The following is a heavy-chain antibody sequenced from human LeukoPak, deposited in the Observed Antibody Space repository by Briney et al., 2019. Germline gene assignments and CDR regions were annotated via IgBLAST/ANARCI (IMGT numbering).Heavy chain of an antibody. CDR3: ARSTYYYDTLDY. V-gene: IGHV4-59*10. Sequence: SETLSLTCAVYGGSFSGYYWSWIRQPPGKGLEWIGRIYTSGSTNYNPSLKSRVTMSVDTSKNQFSLKLSSVTAADTAVYYCARSTYYYDTLDYWGQGTLVTVSS. CDR2: IYTSGST. CDR1: GGSFSGYY. J-gene: IGHJ4*02. D-gene: IGHD3-22*01.